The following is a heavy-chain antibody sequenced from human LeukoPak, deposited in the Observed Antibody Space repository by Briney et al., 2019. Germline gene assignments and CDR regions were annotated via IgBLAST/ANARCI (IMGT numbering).Heavy chain of an antibody. CDR3: ARFRVYYYGSGSYYNYAYYYYGMDV. CDR2: INHSGST. Sequence: SETLSLTCAVYGGSFSGYYWSWIRQPPGKGLEWIGEINHSGSTNYNPSLKSRVTISADTSKNQFSLKLSSVTAADTAVYYCARFRVYYYGSGSYYNYAYYYYGMDVWGQGTTVTVSS. J-gene: IGHJ6*02. D-gene: IGHD3-10*01. CDR1: GGSFSGYY. V-gene: IGHV4-34*01.